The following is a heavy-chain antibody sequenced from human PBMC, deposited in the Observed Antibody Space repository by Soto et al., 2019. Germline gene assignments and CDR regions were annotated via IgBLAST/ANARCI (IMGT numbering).Heavy chain of an antibody. CDR2: INHTGLK. J-gene: IGHJ6*02. Sequence: QVQLQESGPGLVRPSETLSPTCTVSGGSIRGGTYYWNWILQHPVRGLEWIAYINHTGLKHFNPAPLRRVCPSTDTSKNEFSMLLTSVTAADATVYYCAREGVSTPKYLIRGLDVWGQGTMVTVSS. D-gene: IGHD2-2*01. V-gene: IGHV4-31*03. CDR3: AREGVSTPKYLIRGLDV. CDR1: GGSIRGGTYY.